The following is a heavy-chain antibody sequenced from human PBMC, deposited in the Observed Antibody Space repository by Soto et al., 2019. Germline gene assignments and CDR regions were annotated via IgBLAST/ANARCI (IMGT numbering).Heavy chain of an antibody. V-gene: IGHV3-53*01. J-gene: IGHJ4*02. CDR2: INSDGST. Sequence: EVQLVESGGGLIPPGGSLRLSCAASGFLVNSAYMTWVRQAPGKGLEWLSMINSDGSTLYAESVKGRFTISRDNSKNRLELQMNSLGAEDTAMYYCARSGYSCAWGYWGQGTLVSVTS. CDR1: GFLVNSAY. CDR3: ARSGYSCAWGY. D-gene: IGHD5-18*01.